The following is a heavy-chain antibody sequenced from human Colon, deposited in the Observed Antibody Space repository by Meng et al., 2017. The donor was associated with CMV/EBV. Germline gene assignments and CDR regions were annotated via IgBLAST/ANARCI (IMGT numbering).Heavy chain of an antibody. Sequence: SCRASGYPFTVYFIEWVRQAPGQGFEWMGWIHPNTGGTYYAQRFQGRVTMTRDTSITTAYMELSSLTSDDTAVYYCTRGYGDFALDPWGQGTLVTVSS. J-gene: IGHJ5*02. CDR2: IHPNTGGT. D-gene: IGHD4-17*01. V-gene: IGHV1-2*02. CDR3: TRGYGDFALDP. CDR1: GYPFTVYF.